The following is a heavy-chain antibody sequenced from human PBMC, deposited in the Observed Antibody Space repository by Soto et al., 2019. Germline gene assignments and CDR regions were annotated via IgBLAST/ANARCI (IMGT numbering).Heavy chain of an antibody. CDR1: GFTFDDYA. CDR3: AKAISWRNIVVVVAVFDY. Sequence: EVQLVESGGGLVQPGRSLRLSCAASGFTFDDYAMHWVRQAPGKGLEWVSGISWNSGSIGYADSVKGRFTISRDNAKNSLYLQMNSLRAEDTALYYCAKAISWRNIVVVVAVFDYWGQGTLVTVSS. V-gene: IGHV3-9*01. D-gene: IGHD2-15*01. CDR2: ISWNSGSI. J-gene: IGHJ4*02.